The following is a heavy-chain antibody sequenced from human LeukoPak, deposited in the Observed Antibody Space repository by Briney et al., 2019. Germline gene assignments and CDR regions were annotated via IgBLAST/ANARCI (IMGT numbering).Heavy chain of an antibody. D-gene: IGHD6-13*01. Sequence: LETLSLTSTVSGASISSYYWSWVRQPAGEGLEWIGRIYTSGSTNYKPSLKSRVTMSVDTSKNQFSLKLTSVPAADTAVYYCARDGVENSSWYPLDSWGPGTLVTVSS. CDR3: ARDGVENSSWYPLDS. CDR1: GASISSYY. J-gene: IGHJ4*02. CDR2: IYTSGST. V-gene: IGHV4-4*07.